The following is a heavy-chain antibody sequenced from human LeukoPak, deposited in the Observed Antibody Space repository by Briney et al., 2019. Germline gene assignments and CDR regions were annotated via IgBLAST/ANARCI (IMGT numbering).Heavy chain of an antibody. CDR2: IYRGGTA. J-gene: IGHJ4*02. CDR1: GFTVSNNF. D-gene: IGHD2-15*01. CDR3: AKVRVGTAHFDY. Sequence: PGGSLRLSCAVSGFTVSNNFINWVRQTPGKGLEWVSVIYRGGTAYYADSVKGRFTISRDNSKNTLYLQMNSLRPEDTAVYYCAKVRVGTAHFDYWGQGTLVTVSS. V-gene: IGHV3-53*05.